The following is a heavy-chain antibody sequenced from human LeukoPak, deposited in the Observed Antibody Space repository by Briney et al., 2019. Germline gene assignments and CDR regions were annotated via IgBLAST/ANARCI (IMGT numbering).Heavy chain of an antibody. V-gene: IGHV4-39*07. D-gene: IGHD3-10*01. J-gene: IGHJ4*02. CDR2: IYYSGST. CDR1: GGSISSSSYY. Sequence: SETLSLTCTVSGGSISSSSYYWGWIRQPPGKGLEWIGSIYYSGSTYYNPSLKSRVTISVDTSKNQFSLKLSSVTAADTAVYYCASYYGSGEFFWGQGTLVTVSS. CDR3: ASYYGSGEFF.